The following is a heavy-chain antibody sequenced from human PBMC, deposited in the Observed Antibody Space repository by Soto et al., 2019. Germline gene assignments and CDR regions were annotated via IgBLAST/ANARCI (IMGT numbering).Heavy chain of an antibody. Sequence: PSETLSLTCSVSVGSISSYYWIWIRQPAGKGLEWIGRIYTSGSTNYNPSLKSRVTMSVDTSKNQFSLKLSSVTAADTAVYYCARDAYYYDSSGYYPGNAFDIWGQGTMVTVSS. D-gene: IGHD3-22*01. V-gene: IGHV4-4*07. CDR1: VGSISSYY. J-gene: IGHJ3*02. CDR2: IYTSGST. CDR3: ARDAYYYDSSGYYPGNAFDI.